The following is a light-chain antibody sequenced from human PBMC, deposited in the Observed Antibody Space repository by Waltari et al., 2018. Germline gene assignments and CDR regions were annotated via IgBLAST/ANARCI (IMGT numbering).Light chain of an antibody. Sequence: QSVLTQPPSASGTPGQRVTISCSGSSSNIGSNYVYWYQQLPGTAPKLLIYTNNQRPAGVPDRFSDSKSGTSASLVISGRRSEDEADYYCAAWDDSLSAMVFGGGTKLTVL. CDR2: TNN. CDR1: SSNIGSNY. CDR3: AAWDDSLSAMV. V-gene: IGLV1-47*02. J-gene: IGLJ2*01.